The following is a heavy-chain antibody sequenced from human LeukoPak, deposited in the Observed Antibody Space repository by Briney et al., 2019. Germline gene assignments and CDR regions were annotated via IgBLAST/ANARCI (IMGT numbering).Heavy chain of an antibody. Sequence: GGSLRLSCAASGFSLSSYAMSWVRQAPGKGMEWVSAISSTDAGTYHADSVRGRFTISRDSSKNTLYLQMNSLRAEDAAVYYCAKAPVTSCRGAYCYPFDYWGQGSLVTVSS. CDR2: ISSTDAGT. V-gene: IGHV3-23*01. CDR1: GFSLSSYA. D-gene: IGHD2-21*01. J-gene: IGHJ4*02. CDR3: AKAPVTSCRGAYCYPFDY.